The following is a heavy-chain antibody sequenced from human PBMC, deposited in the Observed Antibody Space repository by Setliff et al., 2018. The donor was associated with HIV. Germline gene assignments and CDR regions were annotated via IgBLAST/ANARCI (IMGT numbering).Heavy chain of an antibody. J-gene: IGHJ5*01. Sequence: RLSCAASGFTFSSYAMHWVRQAPGKGLEWVAVISYDGSNKFYADSVKGRFSISRDSSKNTLFLQMNSLRAEDTAVYYCARSYPYSSGWFDYWGQGTLVTVSS. V-gene: IGHV3-30*04. CDR1: GFTFSSYA. CDR3: ARSYPYSSGWFDY. CDR2: ISYDGSNK. D-gene: IGHD6-19*01.